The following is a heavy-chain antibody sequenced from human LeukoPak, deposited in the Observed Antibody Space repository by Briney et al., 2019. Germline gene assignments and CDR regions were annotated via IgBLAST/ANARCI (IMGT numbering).Heavy chain of an antibody. CDR1: GFTVSSNY. CDR3: ARDIRGPRGDSSYWYFDL. D-gene: IGHD4-17*01. CDR2: ISSSSSYT. Sequence: PGGSLRLSCAASGFTVSSNYMSWVRQAPGKGLEGGSYISSSSSYTNYADSVKGRFTISRDNAKNSLYLQMNSLRAEDTAVYYCARDIRGPRGDSSYWYFDLWGRGTLVTVSS. V-gene: IGHV3-11*05. J-gene: IGHJ2*01.